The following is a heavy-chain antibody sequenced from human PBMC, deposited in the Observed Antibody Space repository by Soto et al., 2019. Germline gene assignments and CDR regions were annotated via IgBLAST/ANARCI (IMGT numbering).Heavy chain of an antibody. J-gene: IGHJ4*02. CDR2: IYYSGST. CDR3: ARADYGDYFGALDY. Sequence: SETLSLTCTVSGGSISSSSYYWGWIRQPPGKGLEWIGSIYYSGSTYYNPSLKSRVTISVDTSKNQFSLKLSSVTAADTAVYYCARADYGDYFGALDYWGQGTLVTVSS. V-gene: IGHV4-39*01. CDR1: GGSISSSSYY. D-gene: IGHD4-17*01.